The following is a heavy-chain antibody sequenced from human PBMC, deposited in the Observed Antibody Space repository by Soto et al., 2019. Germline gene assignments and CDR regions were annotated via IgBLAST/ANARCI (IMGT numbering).Heavy chain of an antibody. J-gene: IGHJ5*02. CDR2: IIPILDIA. Sequence: QVQLVQSGAEVKKPGSSVNVSCKASGGTFSSYTIGWVRQAPGQGLEWMGRIIPILDIAYYAQKFQDRVTITADKSTGTAYMELSSLRSEDTAVYYCARVPPGYCSSTSCSHYDHWGQGTLVTVSS. CDR1: GGTFSSYT. CDR3: ARVPPGYCSSTSCSHYDH. D-gene: IGHD2-2*01. V-gene: IGHV1-69*02.